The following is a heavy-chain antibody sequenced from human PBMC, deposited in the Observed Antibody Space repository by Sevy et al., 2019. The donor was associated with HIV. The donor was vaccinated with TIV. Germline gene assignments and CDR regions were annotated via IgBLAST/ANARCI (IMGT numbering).Heavy chain of an antibody. D-gene: IGHD3-10*01. CDR3: TGGAPYPMDV. Sequence: GGSLRLSCAASGFAFSGSTVHWVRQASGKGLEWVGRIRSKAYNFAKTYAALLKGRFTISRDDSKNTAYLQLNGLKTEDTAFYYCTGGAPYPMDVWGQGTTVTVSS. CDR1: GFAFSGST. CDR2: IRSKAYNFAK. V-gene: IGHV3-73*01. J-gene: IGHJ6*02.